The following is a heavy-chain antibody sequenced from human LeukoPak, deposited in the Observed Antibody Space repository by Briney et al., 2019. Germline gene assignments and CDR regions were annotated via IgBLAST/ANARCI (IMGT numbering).Heavy chain of an antibody. J-gene: IGHJ1*01. Sequence: PSETLSLTCAVSGGSLSSYYWSWLRQPPGKGLEWIGYIYYSGSTNYNPSLKSRVTISVDTSKNQFSLKLSSVTAADTAVYYCARVPVVTAVPGYFQHWGQGTLVTVSS. CDR3: ARVPVVTAVPGYFQH. CDR1: GGSLSSYY. D-gene: IGHD2-21*02. V-gene: IGHV4-59*12. CDR2: IYYSGST.